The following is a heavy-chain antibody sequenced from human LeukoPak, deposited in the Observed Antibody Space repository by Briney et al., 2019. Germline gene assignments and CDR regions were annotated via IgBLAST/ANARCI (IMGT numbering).Heavy chain of an antibody. Sequence: SVKVSCKASGFTFTSSAVQWVRQARGQRLEWIGWIVVGSGNTNYAQKFQERATITRDMSTSTAYMELSSLRSEDTAVYYGARIPPPPMVTWLSSDAFDIWGQGTMVTVSS. CDR3: ARIPPPPMVTWLSSDAFDI. CDR2: IVVGSGNT. D-gene: IGHD5-18*01. V-gene: IGHV1-58*01. J-gene: IGHJ3*02. CDR1: GFTFTSSA.